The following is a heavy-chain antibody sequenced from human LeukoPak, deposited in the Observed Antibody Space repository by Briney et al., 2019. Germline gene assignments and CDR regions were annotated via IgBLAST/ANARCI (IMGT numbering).Heavy chain of an antibody. V-gene: IGHV3-7*01. J-gene: IGHJ4*02. Sequence: GGSLRLSCAASGFTVSTYWMSWVRQAPGKGLEWVANIKQDGSEKYYVDSVKGRFTISRDNAKNSLYLQMNSLRAEDTAVYYCASWGYCSGGSCYRPLDYWGQGTLVTVSS. CDR2: IKQDGSEK. CDR1: GFTVSTYW. CDR3: ASWGYCSGGSCYRPLDY. D-gene: IGHD2-15*01.